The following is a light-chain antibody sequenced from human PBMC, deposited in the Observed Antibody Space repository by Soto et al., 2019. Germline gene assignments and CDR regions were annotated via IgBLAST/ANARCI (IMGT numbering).Light chain of an antibody. CDR2: GAS. CDR1: QSVSSSY. CDR3: QQYDSSPRT. J-gene: IGKJ1*01. Sequence: EIVLTQSPGTLSLSPGERATLSCRASQSVSSSYLAWYQQKPGQAPRLLIYGASSRATGIPDRFSGSGSGTDFTLIISRLEPEDFAVYYCQQYDSSPRTFVQGTKVEIK. V-gene: IGKV3-20*01.